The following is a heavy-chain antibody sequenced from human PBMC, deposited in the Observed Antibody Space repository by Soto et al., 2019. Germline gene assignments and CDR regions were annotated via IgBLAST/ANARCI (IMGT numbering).Heavy chain of an antibody. D-gene: IGHD6-19*01. CDR2: IRYDGSNI. V-gene: IGHV3-33*06. CDR3: AKVGYSSGWYAYYYMDV. CDR1: GSIFRGYG. J-gene: IGHJ6*03. Sequence: GGSLRLSCAASGSIFRGYGMHWVRQAPGKGLEWVAVIRYDGSNINYADSVMGRFTISRDNSKNTLYLEMNSLRAEDTAVYYCAKVGYSSGWYAYYYMDVSGKGTTVTVSS.